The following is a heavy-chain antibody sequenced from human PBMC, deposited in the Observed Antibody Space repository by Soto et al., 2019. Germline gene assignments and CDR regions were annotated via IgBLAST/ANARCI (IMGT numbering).Heavy chain of an antibody. J-gene: IGHJ4*02. D-gene: IGHD3-9*01. V-gene: IGHV4-30-2*01. CDR3: ARDPGDILTGYYIGYFDY. CDR1: GGSISSGGYS. CDR2: IYHSGST. Sequence: SETLSLTCAVSGGSISSGGYSWSWIRQPPGKGLEWIGYIYHSGSTYYNPSLKSRVTISVDRSKNQFSLKLSSVTAADTAVYYCARDPGDILTGYYIGYFDYWGQGTLVTISS.